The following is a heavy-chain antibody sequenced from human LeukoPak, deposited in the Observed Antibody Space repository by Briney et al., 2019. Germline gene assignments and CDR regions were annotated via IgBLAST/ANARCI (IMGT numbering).Heavy chain of an antibody. J-gene: IGHJ4*02. CDR1: GGSFSGYY. CDR2: INHSGST. Sequence: PSETLSLTCAVYGGSFSGYYWSWIRQPPGKGLEWIGEINHSGSTNYNPSLKSRVTISVDTSKNQFSLKLSSVTAADTAEYYCARRRYGDYVPPFDYWGQGTLVTVSS. CDR3: ARRRYGDYVPPFDY. D-gene: IGHD4-17*01. V-gene: IGHV4-34*01.